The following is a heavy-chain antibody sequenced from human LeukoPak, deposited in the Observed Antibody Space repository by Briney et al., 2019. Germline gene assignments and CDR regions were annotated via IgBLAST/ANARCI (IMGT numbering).Heavy chain of an antibody. CDR2: ISGSGGST. V-gene: IGHV3-23*01. CDR3: AKKSGAAAGVFDY. J-gene: IGHJ4*02. D-gene: IGHD6-13*01. Sequence: GGSLRLSCAASGFTFSSYAMSWVRQAPGKGLEWVSAISGSGGSTYYADSVKSRLTISRDNSKNTLYLQMNSLRAEDTAVYYCAKKSGAAAGVFDYWGQGTLVTVSS. CDR1: GFTFSSYA.